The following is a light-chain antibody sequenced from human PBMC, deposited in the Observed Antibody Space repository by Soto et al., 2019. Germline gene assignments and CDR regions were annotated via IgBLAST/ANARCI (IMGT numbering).Light chain of an antibody. CDR2: GNT. J-gene: IGLJ1*01. CDR1: SSNIGAGFD. Sequence: QSVLTQPPSVSGAPGQRVTISCTGSSSNIGAGFDVHWYQQLPATAPKLLIYGNTNRPSGVPDRFSGSKSGTSASLTITGLQAEDEADYYCQSYDTTLSGYVLGIGTKVTVL. CDR3: QSYDTTLSGYV. V-gene: IGLV1-40*01.